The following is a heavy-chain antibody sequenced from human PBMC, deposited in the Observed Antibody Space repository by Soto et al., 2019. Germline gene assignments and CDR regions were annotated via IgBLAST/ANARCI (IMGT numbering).Heavy chain of an antibody. CDR2: INQNGSER. V-gene: IGHV3-7*05. CDR1: GVMFGSYW. J-gene: IGHJ4*02. CDR3: ATDLLAF. Sequence: GGSLRLSCAATGVMFGSYWMTWVRQAPEKGLEWVANINQNGSERYYVDSVEGRFTISRDNAKNSVFLQMNNLRVEDTAMYYCATDLLAFWGQGALVPVSS.